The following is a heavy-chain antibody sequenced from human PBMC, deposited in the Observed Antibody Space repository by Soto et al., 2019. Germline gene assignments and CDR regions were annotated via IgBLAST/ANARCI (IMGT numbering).Heavy chain of an antibody. CDR2: TDQSGGT. D-gene: IGHD3-16*01. V-gene: IGHV4-34*01. CDR3: AIGRGGNKY. J-gene: IGHJ4*02. Sequence: QVQLQQWGTGLLKSSETLSLNCAVYGGSFSPYYWSWVHQPPGKGLEWIGETDQSGGTYYNPSLKSRVTVSLDTSKNLFSLEVKSVTAADTAVYYCAIGRGGNKYWGQGTLVTVSS. CDR1: GGSFSPYY.